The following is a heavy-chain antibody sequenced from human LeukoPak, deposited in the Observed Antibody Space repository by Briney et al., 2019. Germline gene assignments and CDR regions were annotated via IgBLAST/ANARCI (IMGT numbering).Heavy chain of an antibody. D-gene: IGHD1-26*01. CDR3: ARLQWELRHIDY. V-gene: IGHV4-34*01. J-gene: IGHJ4*02. Sequence: SETLSLTRAVYGGSFSGYYWSWIRQPPGKGLEWIGEINHSGSTNYNPSLKSRVTISVDTSKNQFSLKLSSVTAADTAVYYCARLQWELRHIDYWGQGTLVTVSS. CDR2: INHSGST. CDR1: GGSFSGYY.